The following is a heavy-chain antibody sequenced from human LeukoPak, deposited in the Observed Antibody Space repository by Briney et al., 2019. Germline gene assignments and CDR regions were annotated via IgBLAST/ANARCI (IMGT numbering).Heavy chain of an antibody. V-gene: IGHV5-51*01. Sequence: GESLKISCKGSGYSFTSYWIGWVRQMPGKGLEWMGIIYPGDSDTRYSPSFQGQVTISADKSISTAYLQWSSLKASDTAMYYCARRQASCSNGVCHALYDMDVWGQGTTVTVSS. CDR3: ARRQASCSNGVCHALYDMDV. CDR2: IYPGDSDT. J-gene: IGHJ6*02. CDR1: GYSFTSYW. D-gene: IGHD2-8*01.